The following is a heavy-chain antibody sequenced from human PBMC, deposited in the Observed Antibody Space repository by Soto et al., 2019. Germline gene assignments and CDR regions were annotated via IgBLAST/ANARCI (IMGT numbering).Heavy chain of an antibody. CDR2: IYHSGST. D-gene: IGHD3-22*01. CDR3: ARGAVVNFDS. J-gene: IGHJ4*02. CDR1: GGSISSGGSS. V-gene: IGHV4-30-2*01. Sequence: QLQLQESGSGLVKPSQTLSLTCAVSGGSISSGGSSWTWIRQPPGKGLDWIGYIYHSGSTYYKPSLKSRVTISVDRSRNQFSLQLLSVTAADTAVYYCARGAVVNFDSWGQGTLVTVSS.